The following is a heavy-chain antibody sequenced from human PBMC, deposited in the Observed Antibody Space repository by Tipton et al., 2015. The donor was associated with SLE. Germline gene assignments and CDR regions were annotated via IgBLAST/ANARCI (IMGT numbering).Heavy chain of an antibody. D-gene: IGHD5-24*01. Sequence: TLSLTCAVYGGSFSGYYWSWIRQPPGKGLEWIGEINHSGSTNYNPSLKSRVTISVDTSKNQFSLKLSSVTAADTAVYYFAIRDPYYGMDVWGQGTTLTVSS. J-gene: IGHJ6*02. CDR2: INHSGST. V-gene: IGHV4-34*01. CDR3: AIRDPYYGMDV. CDR1: GGSFSGYY.